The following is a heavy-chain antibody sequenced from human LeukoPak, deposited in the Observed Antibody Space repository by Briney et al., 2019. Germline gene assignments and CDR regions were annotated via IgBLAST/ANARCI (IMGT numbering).Heavy chain of an antibody. CDR1: GYTFTSYG. V-gene: IGHV1-18*04. D-gene: IGHD3-10*01. J-gene: IGHJ5*02. CDR2: ISAYNGNT. Sequence: ASEKVSCKASGYTFTSYGISWVRQAPGQELEWMGWISAYNGNTNYAQKLQGRVTMATDTYTSTAYMELRSLRSDGAAVYYCARVGYYGSGSYCIDWFVPWGQGTLVTVSS. CDR3: ARVGYYGSGSYCIDWFVP.